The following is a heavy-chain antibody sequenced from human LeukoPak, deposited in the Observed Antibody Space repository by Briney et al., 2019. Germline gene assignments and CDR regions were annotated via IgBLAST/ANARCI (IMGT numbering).Heavy chain of an antibody. D-gene: IGHD2-15*01. Sequence: SETLSLTCTVSGGSISSYYWSWIRQPAGKGLEWIGRIYTSGSTNYNPSLKSRVTISVDTSKNQFSLKLSSVTAADTAVYYCARGRGYCSGGSCYWDYWGQGTLVTVSS. CDR2: IYTSGST. V-gene: IGHV4-4*07. CDR3: ARGRGYCSGGSCYWDY. CDR1: GGSISSYY. J-gene: IGHJ4*02.